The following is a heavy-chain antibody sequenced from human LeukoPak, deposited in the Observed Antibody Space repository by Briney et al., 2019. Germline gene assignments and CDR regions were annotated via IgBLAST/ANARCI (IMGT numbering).Heavy chain of an antibody. CDR2: IGTAGDT. V-gene: IGHV3-13*01. D-gene: IGHD2/OR15-2a*01. CDR1: GFTFSSYD. Sequence: PGGSLRLSCAASGFTFSSYDMHWVRQATGKGLEWVSAIGTAGDTYYPGSVKGRFTISRENAKNSLYLQMNSLRAGDTAVYYCARGSNIAPSFDYWGQGTLVTVSS. CDR3: ARGSNIAPSFDY. J-gene: IGHJ4*02.